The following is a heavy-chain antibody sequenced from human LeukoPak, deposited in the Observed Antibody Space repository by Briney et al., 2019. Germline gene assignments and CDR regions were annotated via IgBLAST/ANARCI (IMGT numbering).Heavy chain of an antibody. Sequence: PGGSLRLSCAASGFTFSSYSMNWVRQAPGKGLEWVSSISSSSSYIYYADSVKGRFTISRDNAKNSLYLQMNSLRAEDTAVYYCARDPLNEWSGVSGWFDPWGQGTLVTVSS. J-gene: IGHJ5*02. D-gene: IGHD3-3*01. CDR1: GFTFSSYS. V-gene: IGHV3-21*01. CDR2: ISSSSSYI. CDR3: ARDPLNEWSGVSGWFDP.